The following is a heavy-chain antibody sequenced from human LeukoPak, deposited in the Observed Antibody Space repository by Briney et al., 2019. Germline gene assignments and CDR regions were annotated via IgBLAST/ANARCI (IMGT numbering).Heavy chain of an antibody. CDR2: IKYDGSEK. Sequence: GGSLRLSCAVSGFTLSSFWMNWVRQAPGKGLEWVASIKYDGSEKKYVDSVEGRFTISRDNAKNSLYLQMNSLRAEDTAVYYCAKKNYCDGWGQGTLVTVSS. J-gene: IGHJ4*02. CDR1: GFTLSSFW. V-gene: IGHV3-7*01. CDR3: AKKNYCDG.